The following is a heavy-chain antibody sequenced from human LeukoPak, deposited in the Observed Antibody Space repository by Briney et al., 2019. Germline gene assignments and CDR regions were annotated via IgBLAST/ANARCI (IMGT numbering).Heavy chain of an antibody. Sequence: GGSLRLSCAASGFTFSSYAMSWVRQAPGKGLEWVSAISGSGGSTYYADSVKGRFTISRDNSKNTLYLQMNSLRAEDTAVYYCARDPTYYYGSGKDDYYFDYWGQGTLVTVSS. J-gene: IGHJ4*02. V-gene: IGHV3-23*01. CDR2: ISGSGGST. CDR3: ARDPTYYYGSGKDDYYFDY. CDR1: GFTFSSYA. D-gene: IGHD3-10*01.